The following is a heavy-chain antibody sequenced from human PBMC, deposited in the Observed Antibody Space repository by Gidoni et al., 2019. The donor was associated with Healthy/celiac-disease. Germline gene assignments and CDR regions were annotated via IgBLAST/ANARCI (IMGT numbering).Heavy chain of an antibody. V-gene: IGHV1-69*01. CDR2: IIPIFGTA. CDR3: ARDRDWGEVGATEAAFDI. CDR1: GGTFSSYA. D-gene: IGHD1-26*01. J-gene: IGHJ3*02. Sequence: QVQLVQSGAEVKKPGSSVKVSCKASGGTFSSYAISWVRQAPGQGLEWMGGIIPIFGTANYAQKFQGRVTITADESTSTAYMELSSLRSEDTAVYYCARDRDWGEVGATEAAFDIWGQGTMVTVSS.